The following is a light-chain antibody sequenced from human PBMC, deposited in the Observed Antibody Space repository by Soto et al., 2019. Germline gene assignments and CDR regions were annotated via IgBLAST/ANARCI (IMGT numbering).Light chain of an antibody. Sequence: SYELTQPPSVSVAPGQTARITCGGNNIATKSVHWYQQRPGQAPVLVVSDDSDRPSGIPERISGSNSGITATLTISRVEAGDEADYYCQVWDNSADHVVFCGGTKLTVL. V-gene: IGLV3-21*02. J-gene: IGLJ2*01. CDR1: NIATKS. CDR2: DDS. CDR3: QVWDNSADHVV.